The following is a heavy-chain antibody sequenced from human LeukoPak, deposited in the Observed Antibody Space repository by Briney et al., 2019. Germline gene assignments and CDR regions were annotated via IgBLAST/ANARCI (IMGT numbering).Heavy chain of an antibody. J-gene: IGHJ5*02. CDR3: ARDRPIYSSGWYDNWFDP. V-gene: IGHV4-61*08. CDR1: GGTLTNSGYY. D-gene: IGHD6-19*01. Sequence: PSETLSLTCTVSGGTLTNSGYYWSWIRQPPGKGLEWIGYIYYSGSTNYNPSLKSRVTISVDTSKNQFSLKLSSVTAADTAVYYCARDRPIYSSGWYDNWFDPWGQGTLVTVSS. CDR2: IYYSGST.